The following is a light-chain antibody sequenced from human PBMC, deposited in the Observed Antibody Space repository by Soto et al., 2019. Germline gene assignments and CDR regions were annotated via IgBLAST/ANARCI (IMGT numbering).Light chain of an antibody. CDR3: QVWDSSSDQFMV. J-gene: IGLJ2*01. V-gene: IGLV3-21*04. CDR1: NMGSKS. CDR2: YDS. Sequence: SYELTQPPSVSVAPGKTARITCGGNNMGSKSVHWYQQKPGQAPVLVIYYDSDRPSGIPERFSGSNSGNTATLTISRVEAGDEADYYCQVWDSSSDQFMVFGGGTKLTVL.